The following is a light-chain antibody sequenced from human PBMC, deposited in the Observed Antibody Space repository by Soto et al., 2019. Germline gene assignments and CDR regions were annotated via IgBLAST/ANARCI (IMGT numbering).Light chain of an antibody. Sequence: ELVLTQSPATLSLSPGERATLSCRASQSVSSYLAWYQQKPDQPPRLLIYEASNSATGIPARLSGSGSGTDINITISSLKPEDFAVYYCQQRSNWPGTFGQGTKVDIK. CDR2: EAS. CDR3: QQRSNWPGT. CDR1: QSVSSY. J-gene: IGKJ1*01. V-gene: IGKV3-11*01.